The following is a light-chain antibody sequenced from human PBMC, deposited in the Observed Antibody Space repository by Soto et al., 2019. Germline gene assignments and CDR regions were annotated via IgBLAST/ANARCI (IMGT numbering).Light chain of an antibody. CDR2: AAS. CDR3: QQLNSYPLT. Sequence: DIQLTQSPSFLSASVGDRVTFISRAGQGISSYLAWYQQKPGKAPKLLIYAASTLQSGVPSRFSGSGSGTEFTLTISSLQPEDFATYYCQQLNSYPLTFGGGTKVEIK. CDR1: QGISSY. V-gene: IGKV1-9*01. J-gene: IGKJ4*01.